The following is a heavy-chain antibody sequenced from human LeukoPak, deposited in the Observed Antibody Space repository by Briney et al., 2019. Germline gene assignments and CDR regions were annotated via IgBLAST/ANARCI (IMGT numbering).Heavy chain of an antibody. CDR3: ARDQAVAGTTDAFGI. D-gene: IGHD6-19*01. V-gene: IGHV1-69*13. CDR1: GGTFTNYA. J-gene: IGHJ3*02. Sequence: GASVKVSCTASGGTFTNYAISWVRQAPGQGLEWMGGIIPILGTAKYAQKFQGRVTITADGSATTAYMELSSLRSEDRAVYYCARDQAVAGTTDAFGIWGQGTMVTISS. CDR2: IIPILGTA.